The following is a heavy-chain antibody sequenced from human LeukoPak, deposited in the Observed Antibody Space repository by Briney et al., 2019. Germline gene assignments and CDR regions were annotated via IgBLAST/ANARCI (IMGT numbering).Heavy chain of an antibody. V-gene: IGHV4-30-4*07. CDR1: GVAISRGGYA. J-gene: IGHJ6*03. CDR3: ARVEIVGYTTTSSYYYYYMDV. D-gene: IGHD2-2*03. Sequence: SETLSLTCAVSGVAISRGGYAWNWIRQPPGKGLEWIAYIYHSGTTYYNPSLKSRATISVDTSKNQFSLKLSSVTAADTAVYYCARVEIVGYTTTSSYYYYYMDVWGKGTTVTVSS. CDR2: IYHSGTT.